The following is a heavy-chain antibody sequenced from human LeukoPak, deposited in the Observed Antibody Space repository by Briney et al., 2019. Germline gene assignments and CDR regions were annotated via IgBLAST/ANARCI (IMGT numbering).Heavy chain of an antibody. CDR2: IGTAGDT. V-gene: IGHV3-13*01. CDR1: GFTFSSYD. Sequence: PAVTLRLSCAASGFTFSSYDMLWLRQATGKGLEWFSTIGTAGDTYYPGYVKGRFTIARENAKNSLYLQMNSLRAGDTAVYYCARALRDTGAFDIWGQGTMVTVSS. J-gene: IGHJ3*02. D-gene: IGHD1-14*01. CDR3: ARALRDTGAFDI.